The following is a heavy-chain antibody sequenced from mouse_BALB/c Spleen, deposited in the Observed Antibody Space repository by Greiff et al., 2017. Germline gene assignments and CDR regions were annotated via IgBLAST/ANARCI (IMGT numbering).Heavy chain of an antibody. Sequence: VKVEESGPGLVAPSQSLSITCTASGFSLTGYGVNWVRQPPGKGLEWLGMIWGDGSTDYNSALKSRLSISKDNSKSQVFLKMNSLQTDDTARYYCAREKDYSNSWFAYWGQGTLVTVSA. CDR2: IWGDGST. CDR3: AREKDYSNSWFAY. CDR1: GFSLTGYG. D-gene: IGHD2-5*01. J-gene: IGHJ3*01. V-gene: IGHV2-6-7*01.